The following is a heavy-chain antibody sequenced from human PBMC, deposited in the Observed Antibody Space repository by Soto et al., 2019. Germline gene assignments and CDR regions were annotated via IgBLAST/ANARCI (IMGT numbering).Heavy chain of an antibody. V-gene: IGHV3-30-3*01. J-gene: IGHJ3*02. CDR3: ARSFYPTMIVVVITIGGLAFDI. CDR2: ISYDGSNK. CDR1: GFTFSSYA. Sequence: HPGGSLRLSSAASGFTFSSYAMHWVRQAPGKGLEWVAVISYDGSNKYYADSVKGRFTISRDNSKNTLYLQMNSLRAEDTAVYYCARSFYPTMIVVVITIGGLAFDIWGQGTMVTVSS. D-gene: IGHD3-22*01.